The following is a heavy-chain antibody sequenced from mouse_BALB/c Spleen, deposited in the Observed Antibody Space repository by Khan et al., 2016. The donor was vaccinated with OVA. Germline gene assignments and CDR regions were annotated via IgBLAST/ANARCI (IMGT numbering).Heavy chain of an antibody. CDR1: GYTFTDYA. D-gene: IGHD2-1*01. CDR2: ISTYYGDA. J-gene: IGHJ3*01. Sequence: QVQLQQSGAELVRPGVSVKISCKGSGYTFTDYAMHWVKQSHAKSLEWIGVISTYYGDATYNQKFKGKATMTVDKSSSTAYMELARLTSEASAIYYCARGNGNSRFAYWGQGTLVTVSA. V-gene: IGHV1S137*01. CDR3: ARGNGNSRFAY.